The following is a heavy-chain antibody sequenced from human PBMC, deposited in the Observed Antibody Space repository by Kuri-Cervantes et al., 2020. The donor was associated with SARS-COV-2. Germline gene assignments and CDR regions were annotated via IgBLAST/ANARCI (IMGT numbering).Heavy chain of an antibody. V-gene: IGHV3-33*01. CDR1: GFTFSSYG. CDR2: IWYDGSNK. Sequence: GESLKIPCAASGFTFSSYGMHWVRQAPGKGLEWVAVIWYDGSNKYYADSVKGRFTISRDNSKNTLYLQMNSLRAEDTAVYYCARENPYCSGGSCYSGAFDIWGQGTMVTVSS. D-gene: IGHD2-15*01. CDR3: ARENPYCSGGSCYSGAFDI. J-gene: IGHJ3*02.